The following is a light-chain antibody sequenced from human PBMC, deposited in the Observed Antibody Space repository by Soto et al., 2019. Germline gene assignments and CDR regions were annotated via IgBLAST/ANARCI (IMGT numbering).Light chain of an antibody. Sequence: QSALTQPASVSGSPGQSITISCTGTSSDIGGLYNYVSWYQQHPGKAPKLLIYDVNDRPSGVSDRFSGSKSGNTASLTISELQAEDEAVYFCSAYSSGATHVVFGGGTKLTVL. CDR3: SAYSSGATHVV. J-gene: IGLJ2*01. CDR2: DVN. V-gene: IGLV2-14*01. CDR1: SSDIGGLYNY.